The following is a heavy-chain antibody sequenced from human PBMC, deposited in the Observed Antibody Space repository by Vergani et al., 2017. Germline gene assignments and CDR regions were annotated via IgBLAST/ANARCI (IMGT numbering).Heavy chain of an antibody. V-gene: IGHV4-39*01. CDR2: LFYGATA. CDR1: GDSISRRNCY. J-gene: IGHJ4*02. D-gene: IGHD4-17*01. CDR3: ARLNGDYMRLSEY. Sequence: QVQPQESCPGLVKPSETLSLPFTVSGDSISRRNCYWGWIRQPPGKGLEWIGSLFYGATAYYNPSLESRVIISIVTSKNQFSLGVSSVTAADTAVYYCARLNGDYMRLSEYWGQGTLVAVSS.